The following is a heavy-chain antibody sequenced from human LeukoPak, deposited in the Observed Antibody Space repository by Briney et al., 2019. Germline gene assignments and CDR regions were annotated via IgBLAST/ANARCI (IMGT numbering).Heavy chain of an antibody. CDR1: GFTFSSYG. D-gene: IGHD4-17*01. CDR3: AKDTNYGDYPAPFDC. J-gene: IGHJ4*02. Sequence: GGSLRLSCAASGFTFSSYGMHWVRQAPGKGLEWVALISYDGSNSNYTDSVKGRFTISRDNSKNTLYLQMNSLRADDTAVYYCAKDTNYGDYPAPFDCWGQGTLATVSS. CDR2: ISYDGSNS. V-gene: IGHV3-30*18.